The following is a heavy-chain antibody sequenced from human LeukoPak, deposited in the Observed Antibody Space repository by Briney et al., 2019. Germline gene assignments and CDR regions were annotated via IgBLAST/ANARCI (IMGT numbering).Heavy chain of an antibody. CDR3: AKRGSGPFFMDV. CDR2: IYSGGST. V-gene: IGHV3-53*01. CDR1: GFTVSSNY. Sequence: GGSLRLSCAASGFTVSSNYMSWVRQAPGKGLEWVSVIYSGGSTYYADSVKGRFTISRDNSKNTLYLQMNSLRAEDTAVYYCAKRGSGPFFMDVWGQGTTVTVSS. J-gene: IGHJ6*02. D-gene: IGHD3-10*01.